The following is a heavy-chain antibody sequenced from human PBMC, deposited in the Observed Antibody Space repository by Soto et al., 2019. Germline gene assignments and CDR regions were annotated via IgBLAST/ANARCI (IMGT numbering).Heavy chain of an antibody. V-gene: IGHV3-30*04. J-gene: IGHJ4*02. CDR2: MSYDGTNE. D-gene: IGHD6-19*01. Sequence: GSLRLSCAASGFSFTHYTINWVRQAPGKGLEWVAVMSYDGTNEYYADSVKGRFTISRDNSKSTVYLQMNSLTPEDTALYYCARKWGTYSSASLDYWGLGTLVTVSS. CDR1: GFSFTHYT. CDR3: ARKWGTYSSASLDY.